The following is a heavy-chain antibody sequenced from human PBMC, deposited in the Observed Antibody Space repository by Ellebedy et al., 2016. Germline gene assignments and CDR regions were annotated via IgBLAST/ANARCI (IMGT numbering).Heavy chain of an antibody. D-gene: IGHD1-14*01. CDR3: AHRSTNREVDY. J-gene: IGHJ4*02. Sequence: SGPTLVKPTQTLTLTCTFSGFSLDTDKVVVGWIRQHTGGAREWLSFIYGNDDKRYRPSLRSRLTITKDTSKNQVVLTMTNMEPVETVTYFCAHRSTNREVDYWGQGRLVIVSS. V-gene: IGHV2-5*01. CDR1: GFSLDTDKVV. CDR2: IYGNDDK.